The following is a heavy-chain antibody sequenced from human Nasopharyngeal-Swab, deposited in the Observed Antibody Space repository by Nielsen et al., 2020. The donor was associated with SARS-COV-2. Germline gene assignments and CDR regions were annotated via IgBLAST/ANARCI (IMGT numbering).Heavy chain of an antibody. J-gene: IGHJ5*02. CDR3: ARDIHEPWSGQFFDL. CDR1: GHTFVGYG. CDR2: IAYNGNT. Sequence: ASVKVSCKGSGHTFVGYGITWVRQAPGQGLEWMGWIAYNGNTNYAQKFQGRVTMTTDISTSTAYMELRSLRSDDTAVYYCARDIHEPWSGQFFDLWGQGSLVTVSS. V-gene: IGHV1-18*01. D-gene: IGHD3-3*01.